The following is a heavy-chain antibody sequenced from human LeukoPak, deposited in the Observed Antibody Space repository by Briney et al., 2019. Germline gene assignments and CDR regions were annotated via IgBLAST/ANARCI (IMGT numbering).Heavy chain of an antibody. J-gene: IGHJ4*02. CDR3: ARGNYDSSGYYSGFDY. Sequence: SQTLSLTCAVSGGSISSSGYSWSWIRQPPGKGLEWIGYIYHSGSTYYNPSLKSRVTISVDRSKNQFSLKLSSVTAADTAVYYCARGNYDSSGYYSGFDYWGQGTLVTVSS. CDR1: GGSISSSGYS. V-gene: IGHV4-30-2*01. CDR2: IYHSGST. D-gene: IGHD3-22*01.